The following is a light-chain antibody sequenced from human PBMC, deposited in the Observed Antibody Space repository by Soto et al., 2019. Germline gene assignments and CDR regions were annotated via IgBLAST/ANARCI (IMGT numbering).Light chain of an antibody. CDR1: QSVSSN. CDR3: QQYGSSPIT. J-gene: IGKJ5*01. CDR2: GAS. V-gene: IGKV3-15*01. Sequence: EVVMTQSPATLSVSPGERATLSCRASQSVSSNLVWYQQKPGQAPRLLIYGASTRATGIPARFSGSGSGTEFTLTISRLEPEDFAVYYCQQYGSSPITFGQGTRLEIK.